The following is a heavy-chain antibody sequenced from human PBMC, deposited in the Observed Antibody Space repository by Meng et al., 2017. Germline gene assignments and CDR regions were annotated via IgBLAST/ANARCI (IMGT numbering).Heavy chain of an antibody. V-gene: IGHV3-7*01. CDR1: GFTFSSYW. CDR3: ARGGYYYDSSGLAAYAFDI. J-gene: IGHJ3*02. Sequence: GESLKISCAASGFTFSSYWMSWVRPAPGKGLEWVANIKQDGSEKYYVDSVKGRFTISRDNAKNSLYLQMNSLRAEDTAVDYCARGGYYYDSSGLAAYAFDIWGQGTMVTVSS. D-gene: IGHD3-22*01. CDR2: IKQDGSEK.